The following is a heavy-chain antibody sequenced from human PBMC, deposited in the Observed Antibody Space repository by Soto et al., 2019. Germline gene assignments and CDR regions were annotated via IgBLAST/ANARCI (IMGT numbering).Heavy chain of an antibody. CDR3: ARTSVVNSLDY. J-gene: IGHJ4*02. D-gene: IGHD2-21*01. CDR2: ISNYNGNT. V-gene: IGHV1-18*01. Sequence: QVQLVQSGPEVKKPGASVKVSCKASGYSFSTYNISWVRQAPGQGLEWMGRISNYNGNTDYAQTFEGRLVMTTETSTTTAYMELTSLTSDDAAVYYCARTSVVNSLDYWGQGTLVSVSS. CDR1: GYSFSTYN.